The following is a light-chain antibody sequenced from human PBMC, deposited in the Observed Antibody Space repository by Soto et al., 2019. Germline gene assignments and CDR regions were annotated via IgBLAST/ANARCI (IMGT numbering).Light chain of an antibody. CDR1: QSISNL. J-gene: IGKJ1*01. V-gene: IGKV1-5*01. CDR3: QQYNSYS. CDR2: HAS. Sequence: DIQMTQSPSTLPASVGDRVTITCRPSQSISNLLAWYQQKPGTAPKLLIYHASALESGVPSRFSGSGSGTEFTLTISSLQPDDFATYYCQQYNSYSFGQGTKVDIK.